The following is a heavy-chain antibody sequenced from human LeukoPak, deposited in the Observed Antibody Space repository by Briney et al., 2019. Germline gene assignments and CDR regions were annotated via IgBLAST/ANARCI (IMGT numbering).Heavy chain of an antibody. Sequence: GGSLRLSCAASGFSVGDNYMTWVRQAPGKGLEWVSGISGSGGSTYYADFVKGRFTISRDNSKSTLYLQMNSLRAEDTAVYYCAKGPEDILAPYYFDYWGQGTLVTVSS. V-gene: IGHV3-23*01. J-gene: IGHJ4*02. CDR2: ISGSGGST. D-gene: IGHD5-12*01. CDR3: AKGPEDILAPYYFDY. CDR1: GFSVGDNY.